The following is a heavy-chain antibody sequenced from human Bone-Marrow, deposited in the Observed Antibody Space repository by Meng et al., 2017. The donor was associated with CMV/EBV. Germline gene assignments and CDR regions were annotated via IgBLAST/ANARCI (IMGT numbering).Heavy chain of an antibody. CDR3: AMIGYSYGYPSGWYYFDY. CDR1: GFTFSSHS. D-gene: IGHD5-18*01. Sequence: GESLKISCAASGFTFSSHSMNWVRQAPGKGLEWVSSISSSSSNIYHADSVKGRFTISRDNAKNSLYLQMNSLRAEDTAVYYCAMIGYSYGYPSGWYYFDYWGQGTLVTVSS. J-gene: IGHJ4*02. CDR2: ISSSSSNI. V-gene: IGHV3-21*01.